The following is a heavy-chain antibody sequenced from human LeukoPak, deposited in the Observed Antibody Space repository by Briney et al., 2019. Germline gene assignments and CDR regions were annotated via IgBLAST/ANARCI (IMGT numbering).Heavy chain of an antibody. CDR1: GFTFDDYA. V-gene: IGHV3-9*01. CDR3: AKDIGVAAAAFDAFDI. CDR2: ISWNSGSI. Sequence: GGSLRLSCAASGFTFDDYAMHWVRQAPGKGLEWVSGISWNSGSIGYADSVKGRFTISRDNAKNSLYLQMNSLRAEGTALYYCAKDIGVAAAAFDAFDIWGQGTMVTVSS. D-gene: IGHD6-13*01. J-gene: IGHJ3*02.